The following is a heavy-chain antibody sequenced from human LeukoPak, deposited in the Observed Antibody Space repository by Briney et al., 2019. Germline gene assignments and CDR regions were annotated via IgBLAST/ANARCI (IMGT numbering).Heavy chain of an antibody. CDR3: GRYRANERGIDY. D-gene: IGHD3-16*02. Sequence: PSETLSLTCTVSGYSVSSGYFWGWIRQPPGKRLEWIGNMYHTGTTYYNPSLKSRVTITIDTSKNQFSLKLSSVTAADSAVYYCGRYRANERGIDYWGQGTPVTVSS. J-gene: IGHJ4*02. CDR1: GYSVSSGYF. V-gene: IGHV4-38-2*02. CDR2: MYHTGTT.